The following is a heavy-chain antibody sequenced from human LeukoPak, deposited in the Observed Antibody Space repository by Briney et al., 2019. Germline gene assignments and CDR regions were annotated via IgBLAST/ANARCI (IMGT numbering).Heavy chain of an antibody. D-gene: IGHD1-26*01. CDR3: VKSGGYGLIDY. Sequence: SETLSLTCAVYDGSFSGYYWTWIRQPPGKGLEWIGSIYYSGSTYYNPSLTSRVTISVDTSKNQFSLKLSSVTAADTAMYYCVKSGGYGLIDYWGQGTLVTVSS. J-gene: IGHJ4*02. V-gene: IGHV4-34*01. CDR1: DGSFSGYY. CDR2: IYYSGST.